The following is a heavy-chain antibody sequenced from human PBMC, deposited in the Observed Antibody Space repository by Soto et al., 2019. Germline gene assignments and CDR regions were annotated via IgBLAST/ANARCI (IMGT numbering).Heavy chain of an antibody. CDR3: ARPDLVAAIGAALDY. CDR2: IWHDGSSR. D-gene: IGHD5-12*01. Sequence: QVQLVESGGGVVQPGRSLRLSCAASGFTFSNYGMHWVRQAPGKGLEWVAVIWHDGSSRYYADSVKGRFTVSRDNSKNTLFLQMNNVRDEDTAVYYCARPDLVAAIGAALDYWGQGTLVTVSS. V-gene: IGHV3-33*01. J-gene: IGHJ4*02. CDR1: GFTFSNYG.